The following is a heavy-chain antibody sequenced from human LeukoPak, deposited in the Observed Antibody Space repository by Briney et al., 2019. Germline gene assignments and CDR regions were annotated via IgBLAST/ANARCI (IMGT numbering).Heavy chain of an antibody. V-gene: IGHV1-46*01. D-gene: IGHD6-19*01. CDR2: INPSGGIP. CDR3: ARERADPLDYFDY. J-gene: IGHJ4*02. Sequence: ASVNVSCKASGYTFTNYYIHWVRQAPGQGLEWMGIINPSGGIPSYAPNFQGRVTMSRDTSTNTVYMELSSLTSEDTAVYYCARERADPLDYFDYWGQGTLVTVSS. CDR1: GYTFTNYY.